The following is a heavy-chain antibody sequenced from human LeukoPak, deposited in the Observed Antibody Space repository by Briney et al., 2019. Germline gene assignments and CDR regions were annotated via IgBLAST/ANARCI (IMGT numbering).Heavy chain of an antibody. CDR3: TSLPNIYCSSTSCYDDYYYGVDV. D-gene: IGHD2-2*01. CDR2: IRSKANSYAT. Sequence: PGGSLRLSCAASGFTFSGSAMHWVRQASGKGLEWVGRIRSKANSYATAYAASVKGRFTISRDDSKNTAYLQMNSLKTEDTAVYYCTSLPNIYCSSTSCYDDYYYGVDVWGQGTTVTVSS. J-gene: IGHJ6*02. V-gene: IGHV3-73*01. CDR1: GFTFSGSA.